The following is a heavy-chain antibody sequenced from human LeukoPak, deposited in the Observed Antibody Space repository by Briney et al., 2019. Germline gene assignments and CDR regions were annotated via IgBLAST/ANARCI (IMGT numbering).Heavy chain of an antibody. V-gene: IGHV3-23*01. Sequence: QPGGSLRLSCAASGFTFISYAMTWVRQAPGKGLEWVSGISGSGARTFYADSVKGRFTIPRDNSKNTLDLQMNSLRAEDTGTYYCAKADCGGECYYVMAVWGQGTTVTVSS. CDR1: GFTFISYA. CDR3: AKADCGGECYYVMAV. J-gene: IGHJ6*02. D-gene: IGHD2-21*01. CDR2: ISGSGART.